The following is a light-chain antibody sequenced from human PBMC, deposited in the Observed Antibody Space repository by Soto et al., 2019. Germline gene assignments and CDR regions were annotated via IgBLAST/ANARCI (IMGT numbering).Light chain of an antibody. CDR1: QSVSSN. CDR2: GAS. CDR3: QQYNNWPRG. Sequence: EIVMTQSPATLSVSPGERATLSCRASQSVSSNLAWYQQKPGQAPRLLIYGASNRATGIPARFSGSGSGTEFTLTISSLQSEDFAVYYCQQYNNWPRGFGQGTRLEIK. J-gene: IGKJ5*01. V-gene: IGKV3-15*01.